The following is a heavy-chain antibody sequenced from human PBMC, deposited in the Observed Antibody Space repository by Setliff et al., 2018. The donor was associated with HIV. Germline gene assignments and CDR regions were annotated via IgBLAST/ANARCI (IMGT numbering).Heavy chain of an antibody. CDR3: ARAADYYGSGSYYNGWFDP. J-gene: IGHJ5*02. CDR1: GYTFNIYA. CDR2: INTNTGNP. Sequence: ASVKVSCKASGYTFNIYAMNWVRQAPGQGLEWMGWINTNTGNPTYAQGFTGRFVFSLDTSVSTAYLQISSLKAEDTAVYYCARAADYYGSGSYYNGWFDPWGQGTLVTVSS. D-gene: IGHD3-10*01. V-gene: IGHV7-4-1*02.